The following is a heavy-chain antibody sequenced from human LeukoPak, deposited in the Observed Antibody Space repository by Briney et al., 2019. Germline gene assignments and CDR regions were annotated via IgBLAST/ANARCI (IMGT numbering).Heavy chain of an antibody. D-gene: IGHD2-15*01. Sequence: GGSLRLSCAASGFTFGSYAMNGVREAPGKGLEWVAVISYDGSNKHYAGSVKGRFTVSRDNSKNTLYLQMTSLRAEDTAVYYCANLVDFDYWGQGTLVTVSS. CDR3: ANLVDFDY. J-gene: IGHJ4*02. CDR2: ISYDGSNK. V-gene: IGHV3-30*18. CDR1: GFTFGSYA.